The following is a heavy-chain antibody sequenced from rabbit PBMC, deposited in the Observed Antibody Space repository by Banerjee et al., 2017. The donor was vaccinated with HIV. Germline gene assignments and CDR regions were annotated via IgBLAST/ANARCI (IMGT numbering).Heavy chain of an antibody. D-gene: IGHD6-1*01. CDR3: ARNYAGYAGYGYAIPYYFNL. V-gene: IGHV1S7*01. J-gene: IGHJ4*01. Sequence: QLKETGGGLVQPGGSLTLSCKASGFDFSSYYMSWVRQAPGKGLEWIGIIYVGKGSTDYASWVNGRFTISSDNAQNTVDLQMNSLTAADTATYFCARNYAGYAGYGYAIPYYFNLWGPGTLVTVS. CDR1: GFDFSSYY. CDR2: IYVGKGST.